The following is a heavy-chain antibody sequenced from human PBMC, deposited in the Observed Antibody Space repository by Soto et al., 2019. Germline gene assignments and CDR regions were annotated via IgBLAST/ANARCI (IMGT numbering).Heavy chain of an antibody. J-gene: IGHJ6*02. CDR2: IWYDGSNK. CDR3: AIPGIVVAGRDYYYGIDV. CDR1: GFTFSSYG. V-gene: IGHV3-33*01. D-gene: IGHD6-19*01. Sequence: VQLVESGGGVVQPGRSLRLSCAASGFTFSSYGMHWVRQAPGKGLEWVAVIWYDGSNKYYADSVKGRFTISRDNSKNTLYLQMNSLRAEDTAVYYCAIPGIVVAGRDYYYGIDVWGQGTTVTVSS.